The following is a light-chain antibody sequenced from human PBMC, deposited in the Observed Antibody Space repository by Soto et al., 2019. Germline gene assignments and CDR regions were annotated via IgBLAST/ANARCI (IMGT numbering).Light chain of an antibody. CDR3: CSYAAISVV. J-gene: IGLJ2*01. CDR2: DVS. Sequence: QSALTQPRSVSGSPGQSVTISCTGTSSDIGGYKYVSWYQHHPGKAPKLLIYDVSERPSGVPDRFSGSKSGNTASLTISGLQAEDEADYYCCSYAAISVVFGGGTKLNVL. CDR1: SSDIGGYKY. V-gene: IGLV2-11*01.